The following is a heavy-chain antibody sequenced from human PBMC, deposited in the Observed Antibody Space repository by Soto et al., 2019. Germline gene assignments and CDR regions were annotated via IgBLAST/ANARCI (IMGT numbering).Heavy chain of an antibody. CDR1: GFTFSSYA. J-gene: IGHJ6*02. D-gene: IGHD2-2*01. V-gene: IGHV3-23*01. Sequence: GGSLRLSCAASGFTFSSYAMSWVRQAPGKGLEWVSAISGSGGSTYYADSVKGRFTISRDNSKNTLYLQMNNLRAEDTAAYYCAKDGLRSRGAYYYGMDVWGQGTTVTVSS. CDR3: AKDGLRSRGAYYYGMDV. CDR2: ISGSGGST.